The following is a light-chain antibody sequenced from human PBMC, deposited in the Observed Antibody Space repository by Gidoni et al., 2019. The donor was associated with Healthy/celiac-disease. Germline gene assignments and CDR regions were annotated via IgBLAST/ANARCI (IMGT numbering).Light chain of an antibody. Sequence: DIVMTQSPLSLPVTPGEPASISCRSSQSLLHSNGYNYLDWYLQKPGQAPQLLIYLGSNRASGVPDRFSGRGSGTDVTLKISRVEAEDVGVYYCMQALQTPPATFGGGTKVEIK. CDR3: MQALQTPPAT. J-gene: IGKJ4*01. CDR2: LGS. V-gene: IGKV2-28*01. CDR1: QSLLHSNGYNY.